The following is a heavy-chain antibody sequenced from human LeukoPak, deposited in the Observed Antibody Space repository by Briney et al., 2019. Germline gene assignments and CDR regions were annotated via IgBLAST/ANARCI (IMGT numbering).Heavy chain of an antibody. Sequence: SETLSLTCAVCGYSISSGYQWAWIRQSPGKGLEWIGSIYHSGSAHYNPSLKSRVTISVETSKNQFSLKRYSVTAADTAVYYCASGLWFGDYWGQGTLVTVSS. D-gene: IGHD3-10*01. J-gene: IGHJ4*02. CDR1: GYSISSGYQ. CDR3: ASGLWFGDY. V-gene: IGHV4-38-2*01. CDR2: IYHSGSA.